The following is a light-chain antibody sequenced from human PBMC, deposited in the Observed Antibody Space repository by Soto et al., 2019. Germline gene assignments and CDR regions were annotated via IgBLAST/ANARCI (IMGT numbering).Light chain of an antibody. J-gene: IGKJ3*01. Sequence: EIVMTQSPATLSVSPGERATLSCRASQRLSSSLAWYQQKPGQAPRLLIYSASIRATGIPARFSGSGSGTESTLAINSLQSEDFAIYYCQQHHDWQLTFGTGTKVDLK. V-gene: IGKV3D-15*01. CDR2: SAS. CDR1: QRLSSS. CDR3: QQHHDWQLT.